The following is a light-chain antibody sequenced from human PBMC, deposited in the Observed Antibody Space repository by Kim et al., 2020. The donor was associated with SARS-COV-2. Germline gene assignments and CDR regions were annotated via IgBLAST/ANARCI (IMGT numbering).Light chain of an antibody. Sequence: DIVMTQSPLSLPVTPGEPASISCRSSQSLLHRDGYNYLDWYLQKPGQSPQLLIYLGSNRASGVPDRFSGSGSGTDFTLKISRVEAEDVGVYYCMQGLQVPSFGQGTKVDIK. V-gene: IGKV2-28*01. CDR3: MQGLQVPS. CDR1: QSLLHRDGYNY. CDR2: LGS. J-gene: IGKJ1*01.